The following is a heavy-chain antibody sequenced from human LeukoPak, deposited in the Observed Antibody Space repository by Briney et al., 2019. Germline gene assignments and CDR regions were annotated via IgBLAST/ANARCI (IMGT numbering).Heavy chain of an antibody. D-gene: IGHD2-15*01. Sequence: GGSLRLSCAASGFTFSDYAMSWVRQAPGKGLEWVSTIAGSGATTYYADSVKGRFTTSRDNSKNTLYLQMDTLRAEDTAVYYCATLFCSGGSCYWGQGTLVTVSS. J-gene: IGHJ4*02. CDR1: GFTFSDYA. V-gene: IGHV3-23*01. CDR2: IAGSGATT. CDR3: ATLFCSGGSCY.